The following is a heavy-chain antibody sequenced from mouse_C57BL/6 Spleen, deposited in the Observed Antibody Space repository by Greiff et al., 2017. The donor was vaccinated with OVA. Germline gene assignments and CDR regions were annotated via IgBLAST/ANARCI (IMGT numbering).Heavy chain of an antibody. J-gene: IGHJ2*01. D-gene: IGHD1-1*01. Sequence: QVQLQQSGAELVRPGASVTLSCKASGYTFTDYEMHWVKQTPVHGLEWIGAIDPETGGTAYNQKFKGKAILTADKSSSTAYMELRSLTSADSAVYYCRITTVVATGFDYWGQGTTLTVSS. CDR3: RITTVVATGFDY. CDR2: IDPETGGT. CDR1: GYTFTDYE. V-gene: IGHV1-15*01.